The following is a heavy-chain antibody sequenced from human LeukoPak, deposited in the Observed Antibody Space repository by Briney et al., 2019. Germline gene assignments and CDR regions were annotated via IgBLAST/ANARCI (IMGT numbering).Heavy chain of an antibody. Sequence: SETLSLTCTVSGGSISSYYWSWIRQPAGKGLEWIGRIYTSGSTNYNPSLKSRVTMSVDTSKNQFSLKLSSVTAADTAIYYCARETRNYYDSIGYYLFDYWGQGTLVTVSS. V-gene: IGHV4-4*07. D-gene: IGHD3-22*01. CDR3: ARETRNYYDSIGYYLFDY. CDR2: IYTSGST. CDR1: GGSISSYY. J-gene: IGHJ4*02.